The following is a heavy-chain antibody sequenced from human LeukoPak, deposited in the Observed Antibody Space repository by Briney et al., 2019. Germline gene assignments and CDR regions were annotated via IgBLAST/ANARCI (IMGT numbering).Heavy chain of an antibody. CDR1: GYTFTGYY. CDR2: INPDSGDT. D-gene: IGHD1-26*01. V-gene: IGHV1-2*02. Sequence: ASVKVSCKASGYTFTGYYLHWVRQAPGQGLEWMGWINPDSGDTNYAQKFQGRVTMTRDMSTTTDYMELSSLRSDATAVYYCARDNSVGDVAWWFDPWGQGTLVTVSS. CDR3: ARDNSVGDVAWWFDP. J-gene: IGHJ5*02.